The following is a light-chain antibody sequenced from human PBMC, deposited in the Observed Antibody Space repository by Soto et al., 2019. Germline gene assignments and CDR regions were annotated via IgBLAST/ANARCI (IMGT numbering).Light chain of an antibody. Sequence: ENVLTQSPATLSLSPGDRATLSCRASQSVRSYLAWYQQKPGQAPRLLISDASNRATGVPARFSGSGSGTDFTITISSLEPEDFAVYYCQQRSSGWTFGLGTKVEI. CDR3: QQRSSGWT. J-gene: IGKJ1*01. CDR2: DAS. V-gene: IGKV3-11*01. CDR1: QSVRSY.